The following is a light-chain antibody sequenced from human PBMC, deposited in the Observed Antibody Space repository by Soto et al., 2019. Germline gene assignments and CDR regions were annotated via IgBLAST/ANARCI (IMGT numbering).Light chain of an antibody. CDR2: RNN. Sequence: QSVLTQPPSASGTPGQGVTLSCSGSTSNIGSNYVYWYQQLPGTAPKLLIYRNNQRPSGVPDRVSGSKSGTSASLAISGLRSDDEADYFCATGDDSLNGFYVFGTGTKVTVL. V-gene: IGLV1-47*01. CDR3: ATGDDSLNGFYV. J-gene: IGLJ1*01. CDR1: TSNIGSNY.